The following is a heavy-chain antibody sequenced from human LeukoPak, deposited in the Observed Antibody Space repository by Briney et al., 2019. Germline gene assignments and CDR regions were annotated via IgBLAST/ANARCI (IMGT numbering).Heavy chain of an antibody. V-gene: IGHV3-48*03. D-gene: IGHD3-3*02. Sequence: GGSLRLSCAASGFTFSSYEMNWVRQAPGKGLEWVSYISSSGSTIYYADSVKGRFTISRDNAKNSLYLQVNSLRAEDTAVYYCARRLPIFGVALDYWGQGTLVTVSS. CDR3: ARRLPIFGVALDY. J-gene: IGHJ4*02. CDR1: GFTFSSYE. CDR2: ISSSGSTI.